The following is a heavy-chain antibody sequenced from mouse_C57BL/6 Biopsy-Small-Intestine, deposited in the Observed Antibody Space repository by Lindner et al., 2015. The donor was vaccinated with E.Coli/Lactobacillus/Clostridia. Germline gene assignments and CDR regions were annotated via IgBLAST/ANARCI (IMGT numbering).Heavy chain of an antibody. CDR1: GYTFGGYY. V-gene: IGHV1-72*01. J-gene: IGHJ1*01. Sequence: SVKVSCKAIGYTFGGYYLHWVRQAPGEGLEWMGWINAKSGETNYAQSFQGRITMTRDTSTSTAHMELRSLTSDDTALYYCARDSGGDDTMTVMFLQWYFDLWGPGTLVSVSP. CDR3: ARDSGGDDTMTVMFLQWYFDL. CDR2: INAKSGET. D-gene: IGHD2-4*01.